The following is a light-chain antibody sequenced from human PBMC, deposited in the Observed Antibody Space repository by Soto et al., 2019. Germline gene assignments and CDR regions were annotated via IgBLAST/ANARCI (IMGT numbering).Light chain of an antibody. CDR3: SSYAGSNNLV. V-gene: IGLV2-8*01. Sequence: QSALTQPPSASGSPGQSVTITCSGTSSDVGEENYVSWYQQHPGKVPKLILYEVSKRPSGVPDRFSGSRSGNTASLTVSGLQAEDEADYYCSSYAGSNNLVFGTGTKLTVL. J-gene: IGLJ1*01. CDR2: EVS. CDR1: SSDVGEENY.